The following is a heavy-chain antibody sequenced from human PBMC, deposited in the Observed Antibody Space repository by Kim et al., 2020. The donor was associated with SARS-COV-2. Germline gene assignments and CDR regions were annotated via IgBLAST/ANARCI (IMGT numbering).Heavy chain of an antibody. V-gene: IGHV3-9*01. J-gene: IGHJ6*03. Sequence: GGSLRLSCAASGFTFGDYAMHWVRQAPGKGLEWVSGISWNSGSIGYADSVKGRFTISRDNAKNSLYLQMNSLRAEDTALYYCAKDTPHAAQLLTYYMDVWGKGTTVTVSS. CDR1: GFTFGDYA. D-gene: IGHD2-2*01. CDR3: AKDTPHAAQLLTYYMDV. CDR2: ISWNSGSI.